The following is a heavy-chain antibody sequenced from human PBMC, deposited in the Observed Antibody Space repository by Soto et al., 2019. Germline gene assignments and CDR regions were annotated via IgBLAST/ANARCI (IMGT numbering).Heavy chain of an antibody. CDR2: IYYSGST. V-gene: IGHV4-39*01. CDR1: GGNISSSSYY. D-gene: IGHD2-15*01. J-gene: IGHJ5*02. Sequence: SETLSHTCTVSGGNISSSSYYWGWIRKPPGKGLEWIGSIYYSGSTYYNPSLKSRVTISVDTSKNQFSLKLSSVTAADTAVYYCARHGLGGPTNNWFDPWGQGTLVTVSS. CDR3: ARHGLGGPTNNWFDP.